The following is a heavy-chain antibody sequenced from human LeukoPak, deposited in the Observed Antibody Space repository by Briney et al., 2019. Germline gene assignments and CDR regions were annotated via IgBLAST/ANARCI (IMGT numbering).Heavy chain of an antibody. Sequence: PGGSLRLSSAPSGFTFSSYSMNSVRQAPGKGLEWVSSISSSSSYIYYADPVKGRFTISRDNAKNSLYLQMNSLRAEDTAVYYCARGRPMGADYWGQGTLVTVSS. CDR2: ISSSSSYI. D-gene: IGHD3-10*01. V-gene: IGHV3-21*01. CDR1: GFTFSSYS. J-gene: IGHJ4*02. CDR3: ARGRPMGADY.